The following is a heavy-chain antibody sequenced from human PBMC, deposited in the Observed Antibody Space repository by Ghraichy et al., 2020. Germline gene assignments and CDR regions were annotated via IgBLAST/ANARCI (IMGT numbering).Heavy chain of an antibody. Sequence: SETLSLTCAVSGGSISSSNWWSWVRQPPGKGLEWIGEIYHSGSTNYNPSLKSRVTISVDKSKNQFSLKLSSVTAADTAVYYCARGTTDEYYYYGMDVWGQGTTVTVSS. CDR3: ARGTTDEYYYYGMDV. J-gene: IGHJ6*02. D-gene: IGHD1-1*01. CDR2: IYHSGST. V-gene: IGHV4-4*02. CDR1: GGSISSSNW.